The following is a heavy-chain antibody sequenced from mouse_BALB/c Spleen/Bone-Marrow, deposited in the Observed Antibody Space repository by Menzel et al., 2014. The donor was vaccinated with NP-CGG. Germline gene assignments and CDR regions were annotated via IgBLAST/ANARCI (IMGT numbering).Heavy chain of an antibody. J-gene: IGHJ2*01. D-gene: IGHD4-1*01. CDR1: GYSFPSYW. CDR3: TRRTAVLDY. V-gene: IGHV1-5*01. CDR2: IYPGNSDT. Sequence: EVQLQQSGTVLARPGASVKTSCKASGYSFPSYWMHWVKQRPGQGLEWIGAIYPGNSDTNYNQNFKGKAKLTAVTSANTAYMELSSLTNEDSAVYYCTRRTAVLDYWGQGTTLTVSS.